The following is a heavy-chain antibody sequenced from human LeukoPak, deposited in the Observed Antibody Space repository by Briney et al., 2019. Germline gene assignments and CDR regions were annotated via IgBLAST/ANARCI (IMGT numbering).Heavy chain of an antibody. CDR3: AGGYSYGYY. Sequence: GGSLRLSCAASGFTFSSYGMSWVRQAPGKGLEWVANIKQDGSEKSYVDSVKGRFTISRDNAKNSLYLQMNSLRAEDTAVYYCAGGYSYGYYWGQGTLVTVSS. V-gene: IGHV3-7*01. D-gene: IGHD5-18*01. J-gene: IGHJ4*02. CDR2: IKQDGSEK. CDR1: GFTFSSYG.